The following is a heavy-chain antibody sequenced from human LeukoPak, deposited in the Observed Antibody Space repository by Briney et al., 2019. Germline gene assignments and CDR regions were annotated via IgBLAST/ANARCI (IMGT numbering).Heavy chain of an antibody. CDR3: GVGKEQLALYYFDY. CDR2: IYHSGST. D-gene: IGHD6-13*01. J-gene: IGHJ4*02. CDR1: VYTISSGYY. V-gene: IGHV4-38-2*01. Sequence: PSETLSLTCPVSVYTISSGYYRGWIPPPPGKGLEWVGSIYHSGSTHYNPSLKGRVTKSVDTSKNQFPLQLSSVTAADTAVYYCGVGKEQLALYYFDYWGEGTLVTVSS.